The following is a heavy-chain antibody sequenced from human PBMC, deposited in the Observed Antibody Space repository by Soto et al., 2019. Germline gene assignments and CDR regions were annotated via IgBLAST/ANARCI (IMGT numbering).Heavy chain of an antibody. D-gene: IGHD6-13*01. CDR2: ISSRSSYI. J-gene: IGHJ4*02. CDR1: GFTFSSYS. CDR3: AILDSSSWAEFDY. V-gene: IGHV3-21*01. Sequence: LRLSCAASGFTFSSYSMNWVRQAPGKGLEWVSSISSRSSYIYYADSVKGRFTISRDNAKNSLYLQMNSLRAEDTAVYYCAILDSSSWAEFDYWGQGTLVTVSS.